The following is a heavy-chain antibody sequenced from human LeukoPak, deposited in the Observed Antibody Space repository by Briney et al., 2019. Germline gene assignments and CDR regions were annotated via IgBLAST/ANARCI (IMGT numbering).Heavy chain of an antibody. D-gene: IGHD2-15*01. CDR2: FDPEHGET. Sequence: ASVKVSCKVSGYTLTELSMHWVRQAPGKGLEWMGGFDPEHGETVYAQKFQGRLTMTEDTSTHTAYMELSSLRSDDTAVYYCATDPVGYCNANGCYSVDYWGQGTLVTVSS. V-gene: IGHV1-24*01. CDR3: ATDPVGYCNANGCYSVDY. J-gene: IGHJ4*02. CDR1: GYTLTELS.